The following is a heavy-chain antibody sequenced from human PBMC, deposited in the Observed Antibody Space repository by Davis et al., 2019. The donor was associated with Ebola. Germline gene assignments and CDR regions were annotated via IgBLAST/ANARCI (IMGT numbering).Heavy chain of an antibody. D-gene: IGHD3-16*01. V-gene: IGHV1-46*01. J-gene: IGHJ4*02. CDR1: GYTFTSYY. CDR3: ARDRRKRGREDYFDY. CDR2: INPSGGST. Sequence: AASVTVSCKASGYTFTSYYMHWVRQAPGQGLEWMGIINPSGGSTSYAQKFQGRVTMTRDTSTSTVYMELSSLRSEDTAVYYCARDRRKRGREDYFDYWGQGTLVTVSS.